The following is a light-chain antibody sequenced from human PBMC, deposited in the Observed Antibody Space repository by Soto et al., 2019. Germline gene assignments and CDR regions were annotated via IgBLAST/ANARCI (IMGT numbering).Light chain of an antibody. CDR1: QRISSN. Sequence: ETVMTQSPATLSVSPGERATLSCRASQRISSNLAWYQQKPGQAPRLLIYGASTRATGIPARFTGSGSGTEFTLTISSLQSEDFAVYYCQQFNNWPPVYTFGQGTKLEIK. CDR3: QQFNNWPPVYT. CDR2: GAS. V-gene: IGKV3-15*01. J-gene: IGKJ2*01.